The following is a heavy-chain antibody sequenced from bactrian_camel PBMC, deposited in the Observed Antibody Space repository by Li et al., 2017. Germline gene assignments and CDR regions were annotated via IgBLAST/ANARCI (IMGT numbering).Heavy chain of an antibody. CDR3: ALDPSCERLALGAATS. CDR2: IDSDGET. J-gene: IGHJ4*01. CDR1: TGTFRSAC. V-gene: IGHV3S53*01. Sequence: QLVESGGGSVQAGGSLRLSCTARTGTFRSACMGWIRQVSGKEREGVASIDSDGETTYADSVKGRFTISLDKAENTLLLQMTGLKRDDTATYYCALDPSCERLALGAATSWGQGTQVTVS. D-gene: IGHD5*01.